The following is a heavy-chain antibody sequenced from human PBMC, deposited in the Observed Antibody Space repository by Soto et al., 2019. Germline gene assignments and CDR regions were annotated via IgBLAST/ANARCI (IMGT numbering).Heavy chain of an antibody. J-gene: IGHJ6*02. Sequence: LRLSCAASGFTFSSYGMHWVRQAPGKGLERVAVISYDGSNKYYADSVKGRFTISRDNSKNTLYLQMNSLRAEDTAVYYCAKDMVRGATSPYYYYYGMDVWGQGTTVTVSS. V-gene: IGHV3-30*18. D-gene: IGHD3-10*01. CDR3: AKDMVRGATSPYYYYYGMDV. CDR1: GFTFSSYG. CDR2: ISYDGSNK.